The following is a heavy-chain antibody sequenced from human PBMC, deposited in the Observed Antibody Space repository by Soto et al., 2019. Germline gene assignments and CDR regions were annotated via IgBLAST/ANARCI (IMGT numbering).Heavy chain of an antibody. J-gene: IGHJ3*02. CDR1: GFTFSSYA. CDR2: ISYHSSTI. V-gene: IGHV3-48*01. Sequence: GGSLRLSCAASGFTFSSYAMSWVRQAPGKGLEWVSYISYHSSTIYYADSVKGRFTISRDSAKNSLYLQMNSLRAEDTAVYYCARDVTRGSFDIWGQGTMVTVSS. CDR3: ARDVTRGSFDI. D-gene: IGHD4-4*01.